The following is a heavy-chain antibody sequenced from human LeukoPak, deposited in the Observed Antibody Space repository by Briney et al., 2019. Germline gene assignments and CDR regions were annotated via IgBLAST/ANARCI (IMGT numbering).Heavy chain of an antibody. V-gene: IGHV1-46*01. J-gene: IGHJ6*02. D-gene: IGHD1-7*01. CDR2: INPSGGST. Sequence: ASVKVSCKASGHTFTSYYMHWVRQAPGQGLEWMGIINPSGGSTSYAQKFQGRVTMTRDTSTSTVYMELSSLRSEDTAVYYCAREPNPLEITGTTYYYGMDVWGQGTTVTVSS. CDR1: GHTFTSYY. CDR3: AREPNPLEITGTTYYYGMDV.